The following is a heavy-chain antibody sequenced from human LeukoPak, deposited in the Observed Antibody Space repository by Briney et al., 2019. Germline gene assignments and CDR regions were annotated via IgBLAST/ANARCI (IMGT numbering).Heavy chain of an antibody. CDR1: GYTFTDHF. CDR2: INPKNGAT. Sequence: ASVKVSCKASGYTFTDHFIHWVRQAPGKGLEWMEWINPKNGATNYEQKFQGRVTMTRDTSINTLYMELSGLRSGDTAVYYCARDLRIFKAGDSWYFFDYWGQGILVTVSS. V-gene: IGHV1-2*02. CDR3: ARDLRIFKAGDSWYFFDY. J-gene: IGHJ4*02. D-gene: IGHD6-13*01.